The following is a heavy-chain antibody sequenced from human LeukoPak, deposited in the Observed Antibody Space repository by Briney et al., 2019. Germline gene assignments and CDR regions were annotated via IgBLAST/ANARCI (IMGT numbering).Heavy chain of an antibody. CDR1: RSTFSDYS. D-gene: IGHD6-19*01. J-gene: IGHJ4*02. CDR3: ARVLGIAVAGPLDY. CDR2: ISSSGTYI. V-gene: IGHV3-21*01. Sequence: GGSLRLSCAGSRSTFSDYSMNWVRQAAGKGLEWVSHISSSGTYIYYADSVTGRFTISRDDAKNSLYLQMDSLRVEDTAVYYCARVLGIAVAGPLDYWGQGSLVTVSS.